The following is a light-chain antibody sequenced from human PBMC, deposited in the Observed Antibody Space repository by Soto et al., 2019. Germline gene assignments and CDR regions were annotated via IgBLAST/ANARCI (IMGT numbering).Light chain of an antibody. CDR2: DTS. Sequence: EIVLTQSPGTLSLSPGERATLSCRASQSVNSGYLAWYQHTPGQAPRLLIYDTSTRATGIPDGFSGSGSGTDFTLTINRLEPDGCAVFYCQQYGSSPRTFGQGTKVEIK. CDR3: QQYGSSPRT. CDR1: QSVNSGY. V-gene: IGKV3-20*01. J-gene: IGKJ1*01.